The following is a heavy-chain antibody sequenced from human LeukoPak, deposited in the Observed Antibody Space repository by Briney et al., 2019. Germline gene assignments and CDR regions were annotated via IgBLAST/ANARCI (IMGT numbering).Heavy chain of an antibody. CDR2: MNPNSGNT. D-gene: IGHD6-13*01. CDR3: ARDSSSGGGFGYYYYMDV. Sequence: ASVKVSCKASGYTFTSYDINWVRQATGQGLEWMGWMNPNSGNTGYAQKFQGRVTITRNTSISTAYMELSSLRSEDTAVYYCARDSSSGGGFGYYYYMDVWGKGTTVTISS. J-gene: IGHJ6*03. V-gene: IGHV1-8*03. CDR1: GYTFTSYD.